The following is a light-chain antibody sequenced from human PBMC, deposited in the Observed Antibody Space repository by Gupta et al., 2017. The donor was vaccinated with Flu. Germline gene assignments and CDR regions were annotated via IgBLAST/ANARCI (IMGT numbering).Light chain of an antibody. Sequence: EIVLTQSPGTLSLSPGERATLSCRASQSVSSSYLAWYQQKPGQAPRLLIYGASSRATGSPDRFSGSGSGTDFTLTISRLEPEDFAVYYCQQYGSSSLFTFGPGTKVDIK. V-gene: IGKV3-20*01. CDR1: QSVSSSY. CDR2: GAS. CDR3: QQYGSSSLFT. J-gene: IGKJ3*01.